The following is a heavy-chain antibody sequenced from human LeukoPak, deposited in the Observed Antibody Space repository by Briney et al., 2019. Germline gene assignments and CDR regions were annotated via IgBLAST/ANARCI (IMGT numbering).Heavy chain of an antibody. CDR1: GFTFSNVW. V-gene: IGHV3-15*01. CDR2: VKRKTDGETT. CDR3: TTVLRYNSGSYSDH. D-gene: IGHD3-10*01. J-gene: IGHJ5*02. Sequence: GGSLRLPCAASGFTFSNVWMSWVRQAPGKGLEWVGRVKRKTDGETTDYAAPVTGRFTISRDDSRNTLYLQMDSLKTEDTAVYYCTTVLRYNSGSYSDHWGQGTLVTVSS.